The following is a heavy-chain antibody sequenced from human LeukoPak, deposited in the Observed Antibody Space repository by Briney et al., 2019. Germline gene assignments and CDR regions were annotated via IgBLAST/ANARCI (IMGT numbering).Heavy chain of an antibody. J-gene: IGHJ4*02. V-gene: IGHV3-30*02. CDR3: AKDRPWGVDY. CDR1: GFTFSTYA. CDR2: IRFDGSNK. D-gene: IGHD7-27*01. Sequence: GGSLRLSCAASGFTFSTYAMHWVRQAPGKGLEWVAFIRFDGSNKYYADSVKGRFTISRDNSKNTLYLQMNSLRTEDTAVCYCAKDRPWGVDYWGQGTLVTVSS.